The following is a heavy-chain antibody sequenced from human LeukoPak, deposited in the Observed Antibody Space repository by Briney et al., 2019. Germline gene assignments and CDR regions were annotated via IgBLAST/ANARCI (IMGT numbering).Heavy chain of an antibody. V-gene: IGHV4-34*01. J-gene: IGHJ4*02. Sequence: SETLSLTCAVYGGSFSGYYWSWIRQPPGKGLEWIGEINHSGSTNYNPSLKSRVTISVDTSKNQFSLKLSSVTAADTAVYHCARREDDILTGYYSYYFDYWGQGTLVTVSS. CDR3: ARREDDILTGYYSYYFDY. D-gene: IGHD3-9*01. CDR1: GGSFSGYY. CDR2: INHSGST.